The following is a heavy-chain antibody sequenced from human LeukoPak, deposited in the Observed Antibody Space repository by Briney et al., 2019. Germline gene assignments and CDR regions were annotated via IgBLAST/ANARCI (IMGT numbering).Heavy chain of an antibody. Sequence: GGSLRLSCTASGFTFSNAWMSWVRQAPGKGLEWVGRIKNKSDGGTTDYAAPVKGRFTISRDDSKNTLYLQMNSLKTEDTAVYYCTTEGGGYGDYWGQGTLVTVSS. CDR3: TTEGGGYGDY. CDR1: GFTFSNAW. V-gene: IGHV3-15*01. D-gene: IGHD5-12*01. J-gene: IGHJ4*02. CDR2: IKNKSDGGTT.